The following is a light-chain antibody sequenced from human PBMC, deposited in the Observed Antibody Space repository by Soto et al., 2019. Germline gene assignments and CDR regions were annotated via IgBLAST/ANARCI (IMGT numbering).Light chain of an antibody. CDR3: QQRTNWLT. CDR2: DAS. Sequence: EIVLTQSPATLSLSPGERVTLSCRASQNVSTYLAWYQQKPGQAPRLLIYDASDRATGIPARFSGSGSGTAFPLTISSPEPEDYAVYFCQQRTNWLTFGPGTKVDIK. CDR1: QNVSTY. V-gene: IGKV3-11*01. J-gene: IGKJ3*01.